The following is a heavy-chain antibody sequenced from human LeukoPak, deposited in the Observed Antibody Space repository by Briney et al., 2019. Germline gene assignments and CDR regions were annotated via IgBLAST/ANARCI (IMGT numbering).Heavy chain of an antibody. J-gene: IGHJ4*02. V-gene: IGHV3-7*01. CDR3: ARGGFGYVYFDY. CDR1: GFTFSTYW. Sequence: GGSLRLSCAASGFTFSTYWMSWVRQAPGKGLEWVAHIKQDGSEKYYVDSVKGRFTISRGNAKNSLYLQMNSLRAEDTAVYYCARGGFGYVYFDYWGQGTLVTVSS. D-gene: IGHD3-16*01. CDR2: IKQDGSEK.